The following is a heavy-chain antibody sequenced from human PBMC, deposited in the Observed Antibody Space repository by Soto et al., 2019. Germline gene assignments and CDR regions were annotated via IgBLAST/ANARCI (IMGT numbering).Heavy chain of an antibody. V-gene: IGHV4-34*01. CDR2: INHSGST. J-gene: IGHJ6*02. Sequence: PSETLSLTCAVYDGSFSGYYWSWIRQPPGKGLEWIGEINHSGSTNYNPSLKSRVTISVDTSKNQFSLKLSSVTAADTAVYYCARASIVVVPAAILYYYYGMDVWGQGTTVTVSS. CDR1: DGSFSGYY. CDR3: ARASIVVVPAAILYYYYGMDV. D-gene: IGHD2-2*02.